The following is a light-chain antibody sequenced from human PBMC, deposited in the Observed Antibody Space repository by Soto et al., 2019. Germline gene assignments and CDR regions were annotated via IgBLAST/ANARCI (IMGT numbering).Light chain of an antibody. CDR1: QRGSSY. CDR3: QQRINWPLT. J-gene: IGKJ4*01. Sequence: EIVLTQSPATLSLSPGERATLSCRASQRGSSYLTWYQHKPAQAPRLLIYDASKRATGIPARFSGSGSGTDFTLTISSLEPEDFAVYYCQQRINWPLTFGGGTKVEIK. CDR2: DAS. V-gene: IGKV3-11*01.